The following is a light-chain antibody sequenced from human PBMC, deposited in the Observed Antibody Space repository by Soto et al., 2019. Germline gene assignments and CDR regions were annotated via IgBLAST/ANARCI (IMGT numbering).Light chain of an antibody. CDR3: AAWDDSLNGWV. V-gene: IGLV1-44*01. J-gene: IGLJ3*02. CDR1: SSSIGKNS. Sequence: QSVLTQPPSASGTPGQRVTISCSGSSSSIGKNSVNWYQQLPGTAPKLLTHSNDQWPSGVPDRFSGSKSGTSASLAISGLQSEDEADYYCAAWDDSLNGWVFGGGTKVTVL. CDR2: SND.